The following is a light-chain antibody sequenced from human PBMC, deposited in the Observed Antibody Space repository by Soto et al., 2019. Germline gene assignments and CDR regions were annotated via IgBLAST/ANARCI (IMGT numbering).Light chain of an antibody. CDR3: YHYKSYSWT. V-gene: IGKV1-5*01. J-gene: IGKJ1*01. CDR2: DAS. Sequence: DIQMTQSPSTLSASVGDRVTITCRASQPISRSLAWYQQDPGKAPKLLIYDASHLHSGVPSRFSGSGSGTEFTLKIDSLQPEDFAIYYCYHYKSYSWTFGHGTQVVFK. CDR1: QPISRS.